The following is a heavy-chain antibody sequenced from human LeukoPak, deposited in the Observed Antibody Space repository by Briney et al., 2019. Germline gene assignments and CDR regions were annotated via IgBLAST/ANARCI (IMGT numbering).Heavy chain of an antibody. J-gene: IGHJ4*02. Sequence: GASVKVSCKASGGTFSSYAISWVRQAPGQGLEWMGRIIPILGIANYAQKFQGRVTITADKSTSTAYMELSSLRSEDTAVYYCARDILEQQLVFDYWGQGTLVTVSS. CDR1: GGTFSSYA. CDR3: ARDILEQQLVFDY. CDR2: IIPILGIA. D-gene: IGHD6-13*01. V-gene: IGHV1-69*04.